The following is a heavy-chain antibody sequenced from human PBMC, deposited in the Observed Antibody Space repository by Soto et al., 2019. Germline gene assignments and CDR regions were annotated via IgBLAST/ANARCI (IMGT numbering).Heavy chain of an antibody. CDR1: GGTFRSYT. Sequence: GASVKVSCKASGGTFRSYTISWVRQAPGQGLEWMGRIIPIPGIANYAQKFQGRVTITADKSTSTAYMELSSLRSEDTAVYYCARDYDILTGYYLAYWGQGTLVTVSS. CDR2: IIPIPGIA. D-gene: IGHD3-9*01. J-gene: IGHJ4*02. V-gene: IGHV1-69*04. CDR3: ARDYDILTGYYLAY.